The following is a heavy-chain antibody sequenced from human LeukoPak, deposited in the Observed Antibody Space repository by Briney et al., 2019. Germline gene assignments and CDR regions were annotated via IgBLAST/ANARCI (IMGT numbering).Heavy chain of an antibody. D-gene: IGHD5/OR15-5a*01. CDR3: ARGDSVDSFYRPFDY. J-gene: IGHJ4*02. Sequence: PGGSLSVSCVVSGLRLRSHYMNWVRQAPGQGLEWVASIKPDGSETKIVDSVKGRLIISRDNAKNSVSLQLNSLRVDDTAVYFCARGDSVDSFYRPFDYWGQGIQVIVSS. CDR1: GLRLRSHY. V-gene: IGHV3-7*04. CDR2: IKPDGSET.